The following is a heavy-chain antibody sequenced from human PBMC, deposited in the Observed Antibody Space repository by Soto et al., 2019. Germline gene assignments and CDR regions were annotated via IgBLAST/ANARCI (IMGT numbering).Heavy chain of an antibody. V-gene: IGHV1-2*02. Sequence: GASVNVSCRASGDTFTANYIHWVRQAPGQGFEWMGWINPKSGGTKYPQKFQGRVTMTRDTSLSTVYMTLTRLTSDDTAVYYCARDLAKGGVSAGFDYWGQVPLVTVSS. CDR3: ARDLAKGGVSAGFDY. J-gene: IGHJ4*02. D-gene: IGHD2-8*01. CDR1: GDTFTANY. CDR2: INPKSGGT.